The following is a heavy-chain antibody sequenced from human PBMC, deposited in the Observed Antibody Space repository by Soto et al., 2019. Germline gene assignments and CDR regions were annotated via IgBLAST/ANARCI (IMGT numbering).Heavy chain of an antibody. J-gene: IGHJ6*03. D-gene: IGHD2-21*01. CDR1: GFTFSDFW. CDR2: IKSDGGSA. Sequence: EVQLVESGGGLVQPGGSLRLSCAASGFTFSDFWLHWVRQAPEKGLVWVSRIKSDGGSANYADSVKGRFTFFRDNAKNTLYLQMDSLRAEDTAVYYCARGGKGAYYVDVWRKGTKVTGPS. CDR3: ARGGKGAYYVDV. V-gene: IGHV3-74*01.